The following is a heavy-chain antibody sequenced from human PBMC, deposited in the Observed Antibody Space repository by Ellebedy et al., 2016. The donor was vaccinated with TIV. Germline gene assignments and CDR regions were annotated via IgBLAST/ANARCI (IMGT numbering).Heavy chain of an antibody. Sequence: MPSETLSLTCTVSGGSISSGGYYWSWIRQHPGKGLEWIGEINHSGSTNYNPSLKSRVTISVDTSKNQFSLKLSSVTAADTAVYYCARGLTGDRGYFDYWGQGTLVTVSS. CDR3: ARGLTGDRGYFDY. V-gene: IGHV4-39*07. CDR2: INHSGST. J-gene: IGHJ4*02. D-gene: IGHD7-27*01. CDR1: GGSISSGGYY.